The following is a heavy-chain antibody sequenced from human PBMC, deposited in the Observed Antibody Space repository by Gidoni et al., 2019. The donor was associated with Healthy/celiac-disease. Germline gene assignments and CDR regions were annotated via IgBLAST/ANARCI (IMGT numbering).Heavy chain of an antibody. CDR2: ISAYNGNT. V-gene: IGHV1-18*01. J-gene: IGHJ4*02. Sequence: QVQLVQSGAEAKKPGASVKVSCKASGYTFTSYGISWVRQAPGQGLEWMGWISAYNGNTNYAQKLQGIVTMTTDTSTSTAYMELRSLRSDDTAVYYCARGFKGGIAAACMDYWGQGTLVTVSS. CDR1: GYTFTSYG. D-gene: IGHD6-13*01. CDR3: ARGFKGGIAAACMDY.